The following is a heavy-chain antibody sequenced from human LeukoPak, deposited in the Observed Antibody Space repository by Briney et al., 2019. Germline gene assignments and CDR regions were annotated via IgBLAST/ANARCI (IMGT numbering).Heavy chain of an antibody. J-gene: IGHJ6*02. CDR3: AKGEENYDILTGPRYSYYYYGMDV. D-gene: IGHD3-9*01. CDR2: ISGSGGST. CDR1: GFTFSSYA. Sequence: LGGSLRLSCAASGFTFSSYAMSWVRQAPGKGLEWVSAISGSGGSTYYADSVKGRFTISRDNSKNTLYLQMNSLRAEDTAVYYCAKGEENYDILTGPRYSYYYYGMDVWGQGTTVTVSS. V-gene: IGHV3-23*01.